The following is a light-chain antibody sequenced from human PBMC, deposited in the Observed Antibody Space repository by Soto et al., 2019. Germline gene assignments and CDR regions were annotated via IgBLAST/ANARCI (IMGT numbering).Light chain of an antibody. Sequence: EIVLTQSPGTLSLSPGERATLSCRASQSVRSRYLAWYQQIPGRAPRLLIYGASNRATGIPDRFSGSGSGTDFTLTVSRLEPADFAVYFCQQYDTSPGTFGQGTKVDIK. CDR3: QQYDTSPGT. V-gene: IGKV3-20*01. CDR2: GAS. J-gene: IGKJ1*01. CDR1: QSVRSRY.